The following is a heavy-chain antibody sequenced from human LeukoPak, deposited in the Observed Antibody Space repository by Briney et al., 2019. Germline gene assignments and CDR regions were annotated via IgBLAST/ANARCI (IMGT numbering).Heavy chain of an antibody. Sequence: SETLSLTCAVSGGSISSYYWSWIRQPPGKGLEWIGYIFYNGNTNYNPSLRSRVTMSLDTSKNQSSLKLTSVTAADTAVYYCARDGAYGSGSYYPFDYWGQGTLVTVSS. V-gene: IGHV4-59*01. D-gene: IGHD3-10*01. CDR2: IFYNGNT. CDR3: ARDGAYGSGSYYPFDY. CDR1: GGSISSYY. J-gene: IGHJ4*02.